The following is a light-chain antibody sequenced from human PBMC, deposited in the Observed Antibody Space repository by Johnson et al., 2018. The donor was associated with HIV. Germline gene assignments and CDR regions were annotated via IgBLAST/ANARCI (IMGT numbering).Light chain of an antibody. CDR3: GTWDSSRYAYV. V-gene: IGLV1-51*01. J-gene: IGLJ1*01. CDR2: DNN. Sequence: HSVLTQPPSVSAAPGQKVTVSCSGSTSNIGNNYVSWYQQLPGTAPKLLIYDNNKRPSGIPDRFSGSKSGTSATLGITGLQIGDEADYYCGTWDSSRYAYVFGTGTKVTAL. CDR1: TSNIGNNY.